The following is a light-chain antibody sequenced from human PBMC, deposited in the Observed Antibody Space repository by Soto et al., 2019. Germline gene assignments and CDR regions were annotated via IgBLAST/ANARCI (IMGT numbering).Light chain of an antibody. Sequence: EVVMTQSPGTLSVSPGGRATLSCRASQSLTTNLAWYQQKPGQAPRLLIYGASNRATGIPDRFSGSGSGTDFTLTISRLEPEDFAVYYCQQYGSSGTFGQGTKVDI. J-gene: IGKJ1*01. CDR2: GAS. V-gene: IGKV3-20*01. CDR3: QQYGSSGT. CDR1: QSLTTN.